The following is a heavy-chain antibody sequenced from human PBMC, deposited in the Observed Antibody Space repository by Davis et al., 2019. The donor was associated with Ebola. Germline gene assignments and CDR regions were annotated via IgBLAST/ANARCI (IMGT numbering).Heavy chain of an antibody. CDR1: GFTFSNHA. J-gene: IGHJ4*02. CDR2: TSHNERER. Sequence: GESLKISCVASGFTFSNHAMHWVRQAPGKGLEWVAVTSHNERERFYGESVQGRFTISRDNSENVLYLQMDSLRPDDTAISFCARALHDEVLDYWGQGTPVTVSS. D-gene: IGHD1-1*01. V-gene: IGHV3-30*04. CDR3: ARALHDEVLDY.